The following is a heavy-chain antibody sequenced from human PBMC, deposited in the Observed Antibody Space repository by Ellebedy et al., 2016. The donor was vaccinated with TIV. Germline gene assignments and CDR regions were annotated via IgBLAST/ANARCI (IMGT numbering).Heavy chain of an antibody. D-gene: IGHD4-17*01. J-gene: IGHJ2*01. Sequence: GESLKISCAASGFTFSSYTLNWVRQAPGKGLEWVSSISTSSSYIYYADSVKVRFTISRDNAKNSLFLQMTRLRAEDTAGYYCARKVPAPTTVPPNWYFDLWGRGTLVTVSS. V-gene: IGHV3-21*01. CDR3: ARKVPAPTTVPPNWYFDL. CDR1: GFTFSSYT. CDR2: ISTSSSYI.